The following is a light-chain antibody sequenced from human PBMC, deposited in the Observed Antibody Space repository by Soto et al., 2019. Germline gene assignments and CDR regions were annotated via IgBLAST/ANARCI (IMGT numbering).Light chain of an antibody. CDR1: NSNIGAGYD. J-gene: IGLJ1*01. Sequence: QSALAQPPSVSGAPGQRVTISRTGSNSNIGAGYDVHWYQQLPGTAPKLLIYGNSNRPSGVPDRFSGSKSGTSASLTITGLQAEDEADYYCQSYGDSLSGYVFGTGTKVTV. V-gene: IGLV1-40*01. CDR2: GNS. CDR3: QSYGDSLSGYV.